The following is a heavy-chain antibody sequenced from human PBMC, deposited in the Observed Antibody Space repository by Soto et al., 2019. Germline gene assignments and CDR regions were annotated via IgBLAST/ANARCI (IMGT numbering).Heavy chain of an antibody. CDR1: GGSISSGGYY. D-gene: IGHD6-25*01. V-gene: IGHV4-31*03. CDR3: ARVPSAVSRANFDY. CDR2: IYYSGST. Sequence: TLSLTCTVSGGSISSGGYYWSWIRQHPGKGLEWIGYIYYSGSTYYNPSLKSRVTISVDTSKNQFSLKLSSVTAADTAVYYCARVPSAVSRANFDYWGQGTLVTVSS. J-gene: IGHJ4*02.